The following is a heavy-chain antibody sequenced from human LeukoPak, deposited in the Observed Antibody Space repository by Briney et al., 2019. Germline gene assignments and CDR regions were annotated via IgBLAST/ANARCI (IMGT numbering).Heavy chain of an antibody. CDR1: GFTFSNFD. J-gene: IGHJ5*02. Sequence: GGSLRLSCAASGFTFSNFDLSWVRQAPGKGLEWVSVISGSGDVTYYADSVKGRFTIFRDNSNNMLYLQMNSLRVEDTAIYYCARALSTDSSSWYVDSWGQGILVTVSS. D-gene: IGHD6-13*01. V-gene: IGHV3-23*01. CDR2: ISGSGDVT. CDR3: ARALSTDSSSWYVDS.